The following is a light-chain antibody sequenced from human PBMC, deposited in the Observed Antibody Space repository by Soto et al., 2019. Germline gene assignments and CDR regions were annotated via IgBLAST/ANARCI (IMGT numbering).Light chain of an antibody. J-gene: IGLJ2*01. CDR1: ALPKQY. Sequence: SYELTQPPSVSVSPGQTARITCSGDALPKQYAYWYQQKPGQAPVLVIYKDSERPSGIPGRFSGSSSGTTVTLTISGVQAEDEADYYCQSADSSGTLFGGGTKVTVL. V-gene: IGLV3-25*03. CDR2: KDS. CDR3: QSADSSGTL.